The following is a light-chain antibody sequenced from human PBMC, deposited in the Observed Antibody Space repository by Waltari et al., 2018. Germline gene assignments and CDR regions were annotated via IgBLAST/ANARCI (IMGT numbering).Light chain of an antibody. V-gene: IGKV3-20*01. Sequence: EIVLTQSPGTLSLSPGERATLSCRASQSVSRTLAWYQQKPGQAPRLLIYGASTMATGIPERFSGGGSGTDFSLTISRLEPEDFAVYYCQHYVRLPVTFGQGTKVEIK. CDR1: QSVSRT. CDR3: QHYVRLPVT. J-gene: IGKJ1*01. CDR2: GAS.